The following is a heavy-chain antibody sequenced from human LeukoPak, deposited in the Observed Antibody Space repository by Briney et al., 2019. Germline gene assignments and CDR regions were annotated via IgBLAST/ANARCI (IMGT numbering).Heavy chain of an antibody. CDR2: INPNSGGT. D-gene: IGHD3-9*01. V-gene: IGHV1-2*04. CDR1: GYTFTGYY. Sequence: GASVKVSCKASGYTFTGYYMHWVRQAPGQGLEWMGWINPNSGGTNYAQKFQGWVTMTRDTSISTAYMELSRLRSDDTAVYYCARGREVLRYFDWSYGMDVWGQGTTVTVPS. J-gene: IGHJ6*02. CDR3: ARGREVLRYFDWSYGMDV.